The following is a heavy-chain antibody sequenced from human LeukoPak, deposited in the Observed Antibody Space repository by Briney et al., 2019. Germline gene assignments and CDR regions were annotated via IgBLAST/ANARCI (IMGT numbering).Heavy chain of an antibody. CDR2: ISHDASNI. D-gene: IGHD2-15*01. CDR1: GFNFSHYG. V-gene: IGHV3-30*18. J-gene: IGHJ6*02. Sequence: PGGSLRLSCEISGFNFSHYGMHWVRQAPGKGLEWVADISHDASNIYYADSVKGRFTISRDNAKNTLFLQLNSLRGDDTAVYYCAKDLNSFIVVVTIYGMDVWGQGTTVIVS. CDR3: AKDLNSFIVVVTIYGMDV.